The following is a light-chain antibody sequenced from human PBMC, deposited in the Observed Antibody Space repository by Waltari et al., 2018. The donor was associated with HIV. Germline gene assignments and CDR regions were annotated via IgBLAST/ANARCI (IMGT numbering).Light chain of an antibody. CDR2: SNN. V-gene: IGLV1-44*01. CDR3: AAWDDSLNGRNWV. Sequence: QSVLTQPPSASGTPGQRITNSCSGGSSNTGSKNENWYQKLPGTAPKLLIYSNNQRPSGVPDRFSGSKSGTSASLAISGLQAEDEADYYCAAWDDSLNGRNWVFGGGTKLTVL. J-gene: IGLJ3*02. CDR1: SSNTGSKN.